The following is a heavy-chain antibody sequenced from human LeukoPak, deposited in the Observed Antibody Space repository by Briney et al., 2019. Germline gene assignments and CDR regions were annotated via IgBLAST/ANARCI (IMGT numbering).Heavy chain of an antibody. CDR3: ARGPSYDSGQPGY. J-gene: IGHJ4*02. V-gene: IGHV3-48*03. CDR1: GFTFSNYE. D-gene: IGHD3-10*01. CDR2: ISSSGNTK. Sequence: PGGSLRLSCAASGFTFSNYEMNWVRQAPGKGLGWVSFISSSGNTKYYPDSVKGRFTISRDNAKNSLYLQMNSLRGEDTAVYYCARGPSYDSGQPGYWGQGTLVTVSS.